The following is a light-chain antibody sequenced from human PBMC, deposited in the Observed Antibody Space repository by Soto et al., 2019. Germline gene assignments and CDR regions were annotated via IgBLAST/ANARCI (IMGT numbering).Light chain of an antibody. CDR2: HAS. CDR3: QQTYSPPHT. CDR1: QSVNYN. Sequence: DIQMTQSPSSLSPSVGDRVTITCRTSQSVNYNLNWFHQKQGRAPNLLIFHASSLKSGVPSRCSGSGSGTDFTITISSMQPEDFATDFCQQTYSPPHTFGQGTRLEI. J-gene: IGKJ2*01. V-gene: IGKV1-39*01.